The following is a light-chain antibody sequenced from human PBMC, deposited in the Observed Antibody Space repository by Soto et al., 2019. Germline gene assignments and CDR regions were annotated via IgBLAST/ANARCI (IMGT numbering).Light chain of an antibody. CDR2: GAS. CDR3: QQYNNWT. CDR1: QSVSSSY. J-gene: IGKJ1*01. V-gene: IGKV3-20*01. Sequence: EIVLPHSPGTVSWSPGERATLSCRASQSVSSSYLAWYQQKPGQAPRLLIYGASSRATGIPDRFSCSGSGTDFTLTISRLEPEDFAVYYCQQYNNWTFGQGTKVDIK.